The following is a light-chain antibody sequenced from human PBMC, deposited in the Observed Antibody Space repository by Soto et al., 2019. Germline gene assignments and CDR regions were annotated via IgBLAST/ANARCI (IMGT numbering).Light chain of an antibody. V-gene: IGKV1-39*01. J-gene: IGKJ1*01. Sequence: IHMPHSPASLSASVLYRVTITFLASQSISYFLNWYRQKPGQAPELLIYAASSLQSGVPSRFSGSESGTEFTLTITSLQPEDFATYYCQQSYSPPRTFGQGTKVDIK. CDR3: QQSYSPPRT. CDR1: QSISYF. CDR2: AAS.